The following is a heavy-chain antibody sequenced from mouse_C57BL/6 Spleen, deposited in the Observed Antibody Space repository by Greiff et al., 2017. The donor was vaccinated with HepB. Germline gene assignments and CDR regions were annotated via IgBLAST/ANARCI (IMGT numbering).Heavy chain of an antibody. J-gene: IGHJ4*01. CDR2: ISSGSSTI. Sequence: DVKLVESGGGLVKPGGSLKLSCAASGFTFSDYGMHWVRQAPEKGLEWVAYISSGSSTIYYADTVKGRFTISRDNAKNTLFLQMTSLRSEDTAMYYCAGRFYYAMDCWGQGTSVTVSS. CDR3: AGRFYYAMDC. V-gene: IGHV5-17*01. CDR1: GFTFSDYG.